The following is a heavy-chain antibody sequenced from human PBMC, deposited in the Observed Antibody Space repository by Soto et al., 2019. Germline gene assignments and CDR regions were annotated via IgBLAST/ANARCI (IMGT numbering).Heavy chain of an antibody. Sequence: QIQLQESGPRLVKPSETLSLTCTVSGGSVNSGNYYWGWIRHTPGKGLQWIGYIYQSGSTRYSPSXXXRXPLSLDKSKNQFSLKVTSVTPADTAEDYCASGTIYSSYGMDVWGQGTTVTVSS. CDR1: GGSVNSGNYY. V-gene: IGHV4-61*01. D-gene: IGHD1-1*01. J-gene: IGHJ6*02. CDR3: ASGTIYSSYGMDV. CDR2: IYQSGST.